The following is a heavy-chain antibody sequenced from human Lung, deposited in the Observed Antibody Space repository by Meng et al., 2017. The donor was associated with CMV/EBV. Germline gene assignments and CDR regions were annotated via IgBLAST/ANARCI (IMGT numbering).Heavy chain of an antibody. CDR3: ARDPRGDGGVTFDY. J-gene: IGHJ4*02. CDR1: GFNFNNYW. CDR2: INEDGSET. Sequence: SCVGPGFNFNNYWMNWVRQAPGKGLEWVANINEDGSETYYLDSVKGRFTISRDNAKNSLFLQMNSLRADDTAVYYCARDPRGDGGVTFDYWGQGXLVTVSS. D-gene: IGHD5-24*01. V-gene: IGHV3-7*01.